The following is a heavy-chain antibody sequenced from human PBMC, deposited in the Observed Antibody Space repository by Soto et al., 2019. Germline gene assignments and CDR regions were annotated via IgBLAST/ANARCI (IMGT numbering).Heavy chain of an antibody. V-gene: IGHV4-34*01. CDR3: ARGLAYCGGDCRGPFDY. CDR1: GGSFSGYY. Sequence: SETLSLTCAVYGGSFSGYYWSWIRQPPGKGLEWIGEINHSGSTNYNPSLKSRVTISVDTSKNQFSLKLSSVTAADTAVYYCARGLAYCGGDCRGPFDYWGQGTLVTVSS. J-gene: IGHJ4*02. CDR2: INHSGST. D-gene: IGHD2-21*02.